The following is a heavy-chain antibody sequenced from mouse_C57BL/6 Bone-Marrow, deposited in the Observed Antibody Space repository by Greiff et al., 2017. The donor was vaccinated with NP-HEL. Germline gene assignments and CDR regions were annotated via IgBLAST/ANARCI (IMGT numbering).Heavy chain of an antibody. CDR2: ISAGGSYT. V-gene: IGHV5-4*03. J-gene: IGHJ2*01. CDR1: GFTFSSYA. CDR3: ARRELLRYYFDY. D-gene: IGHD1-1*01. Sequence: EVKLQESGGGLVKPGGSLKLSCAASGFTFSSYAMSWVRQTPEKRLEWVATISAGGSYTYYPDNVKGRFTISRDNAKNNLYLQMSHLKSEDTAMYYCARRELLRYYFDYWGQGTTLTVSS.